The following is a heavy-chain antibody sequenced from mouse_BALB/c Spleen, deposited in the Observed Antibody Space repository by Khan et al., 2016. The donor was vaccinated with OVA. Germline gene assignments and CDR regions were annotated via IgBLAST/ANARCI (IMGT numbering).Heavy chain of an antibody. J-gene: IGHJ3*01. D-gene: IGHD1-2*01. CDR2: INPYNDGT. V-gene: IGHV1S136*01. CDR1: GYTFTSYV. CDR3: ARSKDYGLFAY. Sequence: IQLVQSGPELVKPGASVKMSCKASGYTFTSYVMHWVKQKPGQGLEWIGYINPYNDGTKYNEKFKGKATLTSDKSSSTAYMELSSLTSKDSAVYYCARSKDYGLFAYWGQGTLVTVSA.